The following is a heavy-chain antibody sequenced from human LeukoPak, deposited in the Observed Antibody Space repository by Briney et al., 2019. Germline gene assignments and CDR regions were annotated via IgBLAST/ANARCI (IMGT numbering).Heavy chain of an antibody. CDR1: GFTVSTYG. CDR2: ISRGGTI. Sequence: AGGSLRLSCAASGFTVSTYGMNWVRQAPGKGLEWVSYISRGGTIHYADSVKGRFTISRGNAKKSLYLQMNDVRADDTAMYYCARGQGSSGYANFDYWGQGTLVTVSS. J-gene: IGHJ4*02. CDR3: ARGQGSSGYANFDY. V-gene: IGHV3-48*04. D-gene: IGHD5-12*01.